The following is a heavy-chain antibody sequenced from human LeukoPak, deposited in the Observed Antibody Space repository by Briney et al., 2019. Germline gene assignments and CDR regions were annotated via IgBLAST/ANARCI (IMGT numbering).Heavy chain of an antibody. Sequence: SETLSLTCAVSGYSISSGYYWGWIRQPPGKGLEWIGSIYHSGSTYYNPPLKSRVTISVDTSKNQFSLKLSSVTAADTAVYYCARDNGGFGELPSWFDPWGQGTLVTVSS. D-gene: IGHD3-10*01. CDR3: ARDNGGFGELPSWFDP. V-gene: IGHV4-38-2*02. CDR2: IYHSGST. J-gene: IGHJ5*02. CDR1: GYSISSGYY.